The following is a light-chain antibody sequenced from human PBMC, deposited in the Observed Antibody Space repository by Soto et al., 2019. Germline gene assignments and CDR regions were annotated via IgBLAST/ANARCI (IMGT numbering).Light chain of an antibody. V-gene: IGKV1-27*01. CDR3: QSYNGAPLT. CDR2: AAS. Sequence: DIQMTQSPSSLSASVGDRVTITCRASQGIGNSLAWYQQKPGKVPKLLIYAASTLHSGVPSRFSGSGSGTHFTLTISSLQLEDITTYYCQSYNGAPLTFGGGTKVEIK. CDR1: QGIGNS. J-gene: IGKJ4*01.